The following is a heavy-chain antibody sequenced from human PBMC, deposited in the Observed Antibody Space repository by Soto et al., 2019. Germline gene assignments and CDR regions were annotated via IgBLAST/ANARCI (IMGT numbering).Heavy chain of an antibody. CDR3: ASEVPVVMSNWFAP. V-gene: IGHV1-3*01. CDR1: GYTFTSYA. D-gene: IGHD2-2*01. Sequence: QVQLVQSGAEVKEPGASVKVSCKASGYTFTSYAMHWVRQAPGQRLEWMGWINAGNGNTKYSQSFKGRVTITRDTSANTAYMKLRSLRYEATAVYYCASEVPVVMSNWFAPWGQGTLVTVSS. J-gene: IGHJ5*02. CDR2: INAGNGNT.